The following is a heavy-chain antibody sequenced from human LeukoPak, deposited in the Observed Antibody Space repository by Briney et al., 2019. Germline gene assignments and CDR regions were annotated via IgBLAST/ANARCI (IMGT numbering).Heavy chain of an antibody. CDR2: ISYDGRSNK. D-gene: IGHD3-22*01. Sequence: GGSLRLSCAASGFTFSNYGLHWVRQAPGKGLEWVALISYDGRSNKYYADSVKGRFTISRGNSKNTLYLQMNSLRAEDTAGYYCAKGLWSYYYDSSGYSDYFDYWGQGTLVTVSS. CDR1: GFTFSNYG. V-gene: IGHV3-30*18. J-gene: IGHJ4*02. CDR3: AKGLWSYYYDSSGYSDYFDY.